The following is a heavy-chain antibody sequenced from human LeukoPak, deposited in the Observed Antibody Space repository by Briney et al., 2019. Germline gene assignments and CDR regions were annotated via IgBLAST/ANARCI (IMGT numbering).Heavy chain of an antibody. CDR1: GYTFTSYD. V-gene: IGHV1-8*01. Sequence: ASVKVSCKASGYTFTSYDINWVRQATGQGLKWMGWMNPNSGNTGYAQKFQGRVIMTRNTSISTAYMELSSLRSEDTAVYYCARINYDILTGYLGHFDYWGQGTLVTVSS. D-gene: IGHD3-9*01. CDR2: MNPNSGNT. J-gene: IGHJ4*02. CDR3: ARINYDILTGYLGHFDY.